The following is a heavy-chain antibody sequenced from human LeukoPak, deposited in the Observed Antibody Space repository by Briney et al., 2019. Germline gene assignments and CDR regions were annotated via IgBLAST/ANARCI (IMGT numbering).Heavy chain of an antibody. D-gene: IGHD3-10*02. V-gene: IGHV3-48*03. CDR3: ARVFGELPFDY. J-gene: IGHJ4*02. CDR2: ISSSGSTI. Sequence: GGSLRLSCAASGFTFSSYEMSWVRQAPGKGLEWVSYISSSGSTIYYADSVKGRFTISRDNAKNSLYLQMNSLRAEDTAVYYCARVFGELPFDYWGQGTLVTVSS. CDR1: GFTFSSYE.